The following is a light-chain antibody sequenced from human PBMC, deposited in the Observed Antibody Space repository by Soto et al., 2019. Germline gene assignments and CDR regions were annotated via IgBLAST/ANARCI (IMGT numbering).Light chain of an antibody. J-gene: IGLJ2*01. CDR2: GNS. CDR3: QSYDTSLSGLV. V-gene: IGLV1-40*01. CDR1: SSNIGAGYD. Sequence: QSVLTQPPSVSGAQGQRVTISCTGSSSNIGAGYDVHWYQQVPGTAPKVIIYGNSNRPSGVPDRFSGSKSATSASLAITGLQAEDEADYYCQSYDTSLSGLVFGGGTKVTVL.